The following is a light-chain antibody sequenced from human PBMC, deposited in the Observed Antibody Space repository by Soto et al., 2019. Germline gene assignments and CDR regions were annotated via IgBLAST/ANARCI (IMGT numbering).Light chain of an antibody. CDR3: CSYTTSSTRV. Sequence: QSALTQPASVSGSPGQSITISCTGTNSDIGGYNFVSWYQQHPGKAPKLMIYEVSNRPSGVSNRFAGSKSGNTASLTISGLQADDEADYYCCSYTTSSTRVFGTGTKLTVL. CDR1: NSDIGGYNF. J-gene: IGLJ1*01. V-gene: IGLV2-14*01. CDR2: EVS.